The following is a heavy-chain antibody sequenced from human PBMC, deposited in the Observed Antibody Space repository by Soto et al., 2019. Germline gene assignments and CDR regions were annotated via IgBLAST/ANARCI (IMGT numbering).Heavy chain of an antibody. V-gene: IGHV3-30*18. CDR3: AKIRARTVGATKDYYYGMDV. J-gene: IGHJ6*02. CDR2: ISYDGSNK. D-gene: IGHD1-26*01. Sequence: PGGSLRLSCAASGFTFSSYGMHWVRQAPGKGLEWVAVISYDGSNKYYADSVKGRFTISRDNSKNTLYLQMNSLRAEDTAVYYCAKIRARTVGATKDYYYGMDVWGQGTTVTVSS. CDR1: GFTFSSYG.